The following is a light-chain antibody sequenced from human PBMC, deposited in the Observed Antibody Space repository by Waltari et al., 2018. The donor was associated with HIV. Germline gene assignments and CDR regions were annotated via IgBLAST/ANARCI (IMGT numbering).Light chain of an antibody. V-gene: IGKV3-15*01. CDR1: QSVNSH. CDR3: QQYNHWPPYT. CDR2: GAS. Sequence: EVVMTQSPATLSVSPGERATLSCRASQSVNSHLAWYQHKPGQAPRLLIYGASTRATGVPARFSGSGSGTEFTLTISSLQSEDFAVYYSQQYNHWPPYTFGQGTKLEIK. J-gene: IGKJ2*01.